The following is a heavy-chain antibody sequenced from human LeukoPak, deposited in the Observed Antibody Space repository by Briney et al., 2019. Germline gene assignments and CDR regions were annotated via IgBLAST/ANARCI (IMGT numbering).Heavy chain of an antibody. CDR1: GFGFTSYW. V-gene: IGHV5-10-1*01. CDR3: ARARGDHYSFDY. CDR2: IDPSDSYT. D-gene: IGHD3-10*01. Sequence: GASLQISSKGYGFGFTSYWIIWVRPIPGKGLEWMGRIDPSDSYTNYSPSLQGHVTISADKSISAAYLQWSNLKASDTAMYYCARARGDHYSFDYWGQGTLVTVSS. J-gene: IGHJ4*02.